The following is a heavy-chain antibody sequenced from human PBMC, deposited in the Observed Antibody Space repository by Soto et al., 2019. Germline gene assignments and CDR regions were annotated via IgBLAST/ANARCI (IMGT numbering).Heavy chain of an antibody. CDR1: GGSISSSSYF. J-gene: IGHJ4*02. CDR3: ARGFGHYFAS. CDR2: VHYRGST. V-gene: IGHV4-39*01. D-gene: IGHD3-16*01. Sequence: SETLSLTCTVSGGSISSSSYFWGWIRQPPGKGLEWIGNVHYRGSTYYNASLTSRVTISVDTSKNQFSLKLSSVTAADSAVYSGARGFGHYFASWGQGTLVTVSS.